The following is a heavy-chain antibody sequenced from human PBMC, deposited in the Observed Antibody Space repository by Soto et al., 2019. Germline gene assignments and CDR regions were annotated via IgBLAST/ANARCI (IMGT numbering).Heavy chain of an antibody. J-gene: IGHJ4*02. CDR3: TATDYPYFDY. Sequence: GGSLRLSCAASGFTFSHAWMNWVRQAPGKGLEWVGRIKSKSDGQTTDYAAPVKGRFIISRDDSRNTVYLQMNSLKNEDAAAYSCTATDYPYFDYWGQGTPVTVSS. CDR1: GFTFSHAW. V-gene: IGHV3-15*07. CDR2: IKSKSDGQTT. D-gene: IGHD4-17*01.